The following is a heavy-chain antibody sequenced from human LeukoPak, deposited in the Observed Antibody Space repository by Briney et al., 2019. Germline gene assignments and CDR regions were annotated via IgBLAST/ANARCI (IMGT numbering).Heavy chain of an antibody. CDR1: GFTFTNYA. CDR2: ISSSSSTI. Sequence: GRSLRLSCAASGFTFTNYAMNWVRQAPGKGLEWVSYISSSSSTIYYADSVKGRFTISRDNAKNSLYLQMNSLRAEDTAVYYCARAEVGFAYYYDSSGYADYWGQGTLVTVSS. D-gene: IGHD3-22*01. CDR3: ARAEVGFAYYYDSSGYADY. J-gene: IGHJ4*02. V-gene: IGHV3-48*04.